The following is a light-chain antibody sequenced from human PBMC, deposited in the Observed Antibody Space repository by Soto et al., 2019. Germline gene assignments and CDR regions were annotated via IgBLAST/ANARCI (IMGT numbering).Light chain of an antibody. CDR2: NND. CDR3: STWDDSLDGPV. CDR1: SSNIGTNA. V-gene: IGLV1-44*01. Sequence: QSVLTQPPSASGTPGQRVTISCSGGSSNIGTNAVNWYQHVPGTAPKLLIYNNDRRPSGVPDRFSASQSGTSAYLAISGLQSAEEADYYCSTWDDSLDGPVFGGGTKLTVL. J-gene: IGLJ2*01.